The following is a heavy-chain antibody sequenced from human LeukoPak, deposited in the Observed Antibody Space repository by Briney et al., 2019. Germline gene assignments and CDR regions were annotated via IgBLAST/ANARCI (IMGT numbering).Heavy chain of an antibody. J-gene: IGHJ4*02. D-gene: IGHD3-22*01. CDR3: ARKPSSGPLDY. Sequence: PGGSLTLSCPASGFXFSNFAITWVRQAPGKGLEWVACILGSSSTYYADSLKGRFTISRDNAKNSLYLQMNSLRAEDTAVYYCARKPSSGPLDYWGQGTLVTVSS. CDR2: ILGSSST. V-gene: IGHV3-21*01. CDR1: GFXFSNFA.